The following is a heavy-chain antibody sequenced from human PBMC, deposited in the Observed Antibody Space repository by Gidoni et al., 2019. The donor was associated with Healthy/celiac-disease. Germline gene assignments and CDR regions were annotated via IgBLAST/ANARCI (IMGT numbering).Heavy chain of an antibody. CDR2: IDTSGST. D-gene: IGHD6-19*01. CDR3: AREEQWLVFDY. V-gene: IGHV4-61*02. CDR1: GGSISSGSYY. Sequence: QVQLQESGPGLVKPSPTLSLTCPVSGGSISSGSYYWSWIRQPAGKGLEWIGRIDTSGSTNDNPSRKSRVTISVDTSKNQFSLKLSSVTAADTAVYYCAREEQWLVFDYWGQGTLVTVSS. J-gene: IGHJ4*02.